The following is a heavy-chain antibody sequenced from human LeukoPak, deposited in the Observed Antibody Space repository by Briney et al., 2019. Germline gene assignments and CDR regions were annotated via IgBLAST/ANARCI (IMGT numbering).Heavy chain of an antibody. CDR2: IYYSGST. CDR1: GGSSSSYY. Sequence: PSETLSLTCTIYGGSSSSYYWSWIRQPPGQGLEWIVYIYYSGSTSYNPSLKSRVTILVDTSKNQFSLKLRSVTAADTAVYYCARHERDVSLDHAFDIWGQGTMVTVSS. J-gene: IGHJ3*02. CDR3: ARHERDVSLDHAFDI. V-gene: IGHV4-59*08. D-gene: IGHD5-24*01.